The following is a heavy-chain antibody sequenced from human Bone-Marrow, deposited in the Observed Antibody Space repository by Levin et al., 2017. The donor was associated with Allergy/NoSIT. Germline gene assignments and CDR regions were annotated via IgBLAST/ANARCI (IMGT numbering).Heavy chain of an antibody. CDR3: ARSGYSSSHYYYYYYNLDV. Sequence: GGSLRLSCAASGFTFSSYAMHWVRQAPGKGLEWVAIISYDGNKKYYAESVKGRFTISRDNSKNTLYLQMNSLRAEDTAVYYCARSGYSSSHYYYYYYNLDVWGQGTTVTVSS. D-gene: IGHD6-6*01. V-gene: IGHV3-30*04. CDR2: ISYDGNKK. CDR1: GFTFSSYA. J-gene: IGHJ6*02.